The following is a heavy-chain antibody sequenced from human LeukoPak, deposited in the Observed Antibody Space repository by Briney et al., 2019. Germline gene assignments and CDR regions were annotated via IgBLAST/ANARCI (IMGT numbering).Heavy chain of an antibody. CDR3: ARPAVAGLYYFDY. CDR2: IIPIFGTA. V-gene: IGHV1-69*13. J-gene: IGHJ4*02. CDR1: GYTFTSYD. D-gene: IGHD6-19*01. Sequence: GASVKVSCKASGYTFTSYDINWVRQAPGQGLEWMGGIIPIFGTANYAQKFQGRVTITADESTSTDYMELSSLRSEDTAVYYCARPAVAGLYYFDYWGQGTLVTVSS.